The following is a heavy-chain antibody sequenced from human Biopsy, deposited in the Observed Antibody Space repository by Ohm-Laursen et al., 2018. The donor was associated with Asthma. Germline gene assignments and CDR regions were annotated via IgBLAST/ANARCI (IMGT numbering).Heavy chain of an antibody. CDR3: AKESGSNYAFDI. J-gene: IGHJ3*02. CDR1: GFTFSSYA. V-gene: IGHV3-30*04. Sequence: SLRLSCTASGFTFSSYAMHWVRQAPGKGLEWVAVISYDGSNKYYADSVKGRFTISRDNSKNTLYLQVNSLRAEDTAVYYCAKESGSNYAFDIWGQGTVVTVSS. CDR2: ISYDGSNK. D-gene: IGHD1-1*01.